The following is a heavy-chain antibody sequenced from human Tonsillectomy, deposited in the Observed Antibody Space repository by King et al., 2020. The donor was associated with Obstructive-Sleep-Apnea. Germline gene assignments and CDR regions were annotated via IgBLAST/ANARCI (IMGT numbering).Heavy chain of an antibody. CDR1: GFTVSSYW. V-gene: IGHV3-7*03. D-gene: IGHD2-15*01. Sequence: VQLVESGGGLVQPGGSLRLSCAASGFTVSSYWMSWVRQAPGKGLEVVANIKQYGMRRYYWCSVKGRFTIPIDNANNSLYLQMNSLRAEDTAVYYCARRYCSGGSCYGQFDYWGQGTLVTVSS. J-gene: IGHJ4*02. CDR3: ARRYCSGGSCYGQFDY. CDR2: IKQYGMRR.